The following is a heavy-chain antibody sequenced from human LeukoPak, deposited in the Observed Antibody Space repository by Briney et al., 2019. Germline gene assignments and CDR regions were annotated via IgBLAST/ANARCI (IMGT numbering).Heavy chain of an antibody. V-gene: IGHV3-23*01. CDR2: ISGSGGST. D-gene: IGHD1-1*01. CDR3: ARTSDYYRDY. CDR1: GFTSSNAW. J-gene: IGHJ4*02. Sequence: PGGSLRLSCAASGFTSSNAWMSWVRQAPGKGLEWVSSISGSGGSTYYADSVKGRFTISRDNSRNTLYLQMNSLRAEDTAVYYCARTSDYYRDYWGQGTLVTVSS.